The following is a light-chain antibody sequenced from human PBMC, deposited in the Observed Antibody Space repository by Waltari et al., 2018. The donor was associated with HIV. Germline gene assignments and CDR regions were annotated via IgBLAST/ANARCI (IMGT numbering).Light chain of an antibody. CDR3: CSFAGSNFV. Sequence: QSALTQPASVSGSPGHAITISCPGRRRDVGTYDYISWYQQHPGTAPKLIISDVTERPSGISNRFSGSKSGTTASLTISGLQAEDEAEYFCCSFAGSNFVFGSGTKVTVL. V-gene: IGLV2-23*02. CDR1: RRDVGTYDY. J-gene: IGLJ1*01. CDR2: DVT.